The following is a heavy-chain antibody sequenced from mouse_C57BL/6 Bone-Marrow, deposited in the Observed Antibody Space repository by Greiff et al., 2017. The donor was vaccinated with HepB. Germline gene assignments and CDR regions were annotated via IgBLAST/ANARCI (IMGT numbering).Heavy chain of an antibody. CDR2: INPSSGYT. CDR3: ARERVRCLRFAY. Sequence: QVQLQQSGAELARPGASVKMSCKASGYTFTSYTMHWVKQRPGKGLEWIGYINPSSGYTKYNQKFKDKATLTADKSSSTAYMQLSSLTSEDSAVYYCARERVRCLRFAYWGQGTLVTVSA. J-gene: IGHJ3*01. CDR1: GYTFTSYT. V-gene: IGHV1-4*01. D-gene: IGHD6-1*01.